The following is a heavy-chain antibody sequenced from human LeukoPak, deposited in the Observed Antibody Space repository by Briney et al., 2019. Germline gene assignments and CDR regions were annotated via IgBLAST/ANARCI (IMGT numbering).Heavy chain of an antibody. Sequence: SETLSLTCTVSGGSITSNYWSWIRQPPGKGLEWIGYAYYNGRAHYNPSLKSRLTISVDTSKNQFSLNLSSVTAADTAVYYCAREVSPSDHYYYYGVDVWGRGTTVTVSS. D-gene: IGHD5/OR15-5a*01. CDR1: GGSITSNY. CDR3: AREVSPSDHYYYYGVDV. V-gene: IGHV4-59*01. J-gene: IGHJ6*02. CDR2: AYYNGRA.